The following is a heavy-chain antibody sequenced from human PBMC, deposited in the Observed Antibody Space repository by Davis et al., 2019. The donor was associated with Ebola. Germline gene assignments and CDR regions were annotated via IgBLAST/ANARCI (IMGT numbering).Heavy chain of an antibody. V-gene: IGHV3-30*04. Sequence: GGSLTLSCAASGFTFSSYAMHWVRQAPGKGLEWVAVISYDGSNKYYADSVKGRFTISRDNSKNTMYVQMNSLRAEDTAVYYCARGFYYDGSGSYYVFDYWGQGTLVTVSS. J-gene: IGHJ4*02. CDR2: ISYDGSNK. CDR1: GFTFSSYA. D-gene: IGHD3-22*01. CDR3: ARGFYYDGSGSYYVFDY.